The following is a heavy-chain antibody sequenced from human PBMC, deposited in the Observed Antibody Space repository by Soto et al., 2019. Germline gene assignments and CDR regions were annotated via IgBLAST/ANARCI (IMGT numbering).Heavy chain of an antibody. J-gene: IGHJ4*02. V-gene: IGHV1-69*12. D-gene: IGHD3-22*01. CDR2: IIPLFNTS. CDR3: ARDRYSVSSGFYFESGY. CDR1: GGTFSSYG. Sequence: QVHLVQSGAEVKKPGSSVKVSCKASGGTFSSYGISWVRQAPGQGLEWMGGIIPLFNTSKYAQKFQGRVTITADESTSTAYMELSSLTSEDTAFYYCARDRYSVSSGFYFESGYWGQGTLVTVSS.